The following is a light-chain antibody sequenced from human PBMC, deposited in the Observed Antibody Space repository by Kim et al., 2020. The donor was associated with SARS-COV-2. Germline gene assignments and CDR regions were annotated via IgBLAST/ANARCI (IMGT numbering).Light chain of an antibody. CDR2: QHT. J-gene: IGLJ3*02. CDR3: QAWDSSTAV. Sequence: SYELTQPPSVSVSPGQTASFTCSGTKLGDKYAYWYQQKPGQSPVLVIYQHTKRPSGISQRFSGSSSGNTATLTISPAQTMDEADYYCQAWDSSTAVFGGG. V-gene: IGLV3-1*01. CDR1: KLGDKY.